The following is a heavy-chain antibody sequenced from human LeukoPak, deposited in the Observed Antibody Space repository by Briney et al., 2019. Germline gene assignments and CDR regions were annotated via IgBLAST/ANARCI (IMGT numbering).Heavy chain of an antibody. Sequence: GGSLRLSCAASGFTFSSYSMNWVRQAPGKGLEWVSSISSSSSYIYYADSVKGRFTISRDNAKNSLYLQMNSLRAEDTAVYYCASSPRGIAAAGTFWYWGQGTLVTVSS. J-gene: IGHJ4*02. CDR2: ISSSSSYI. V-gene: IGHV3-21*01. CDR3: ASSPRGIAAAGTFWY. D-gene: IGHD6-13*01. CDR1: GFTFSSYS.